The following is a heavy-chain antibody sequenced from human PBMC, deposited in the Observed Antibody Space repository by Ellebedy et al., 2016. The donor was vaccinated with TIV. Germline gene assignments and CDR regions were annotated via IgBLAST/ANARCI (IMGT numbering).Heavy chain of an antibody. CDR3: ARHGRYYYDSSGYYPFDY. Sequence: GESLKISCKGSGYGFTSYWIAWVRQVPGKGLEWMGLIYPGDADTRYSPSFQGQVTISADKSISTAYLQWSSLKASDTAMYYCARHGRYYYDSSGYYPFDYWGQGTLVTVSS. V-gene: IGHV5-51*01. D-gene: IGHD3-22*01. CDR1: GYGFTSYW. J-gene: IGHJ4*02. CDR2: IYPGDADT.